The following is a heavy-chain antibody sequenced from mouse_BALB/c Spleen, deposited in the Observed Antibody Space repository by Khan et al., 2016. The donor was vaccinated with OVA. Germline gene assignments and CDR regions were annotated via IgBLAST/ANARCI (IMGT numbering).Heavy chain of an antibody. D-gene: IGHD1-1*01. J-gene: IGHJ4*01. V-gene: IGHV1S41*01. CDR3: ARSNYYGSGLYAMDY. CDR1: GYTFTSYW. CDR2: ISPGSGNA. Sequence: DLVKPGASVKLSCKASGYTFTSYWTNWIKQRPGQGLEWIGHISPGSGNAYYNKIFTVKATLTVDTSYTTAYIQLTSLSSEDSAVYFCARSNYYGSGLYAMDYWGQGTSVTVSS.